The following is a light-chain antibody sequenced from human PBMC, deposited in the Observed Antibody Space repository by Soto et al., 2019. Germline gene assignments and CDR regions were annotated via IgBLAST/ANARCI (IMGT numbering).Light chain of an antibody. J-gene: IGKJ4*01. Sequence: DIQMTQSPSTLSASVGDRVTITCRASQSISSWLAWYQQKPGKALKLLIYKASGLESGVPSGFSGSGSGTEFTLTISSLQPEDFAAYYCLQHNSYPLTFGGGTKVDIK. CDR3: LQHNSYPLT. CDR2: KAS. V-gene: IGKV1-5*03. CDR1: QSISSW.